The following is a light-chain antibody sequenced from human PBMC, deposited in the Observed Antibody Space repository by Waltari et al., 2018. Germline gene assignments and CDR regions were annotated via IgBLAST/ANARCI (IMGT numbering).Light chain of an antibody. CDR3: ASWDDSLNGHWV. CDR2: RSD. V-gene: IGLV1-44*01. CDR1: YSNIGSNV. Sequence: QSVLTQPPSASGTHGQRVTISCSGTYSNIGSNVVNWYQQLPGKAPKLLIYRSDRRPSGVPVRFSGSKSGSSASLAIDGLHSEDEADYYCASWDDSLNGHWVFGGGTKVTVL. J-gene: IGLJ3*02.